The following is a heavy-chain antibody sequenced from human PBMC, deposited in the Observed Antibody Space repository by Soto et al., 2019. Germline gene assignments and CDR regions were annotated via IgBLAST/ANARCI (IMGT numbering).Heavy chain of an antibody. J-gene: IGHJ4*01. V-gene: IGHV1-69*01. CDR2: IIPLFGTA. Sequence: QVQLVQSGAAVKQPGSSVKVSCKTSVGTFSTYAIYWVRQAPGQGLEWMGAIIPLFGTADYAQKFQGRVTITADESTSRAYMELKSLRSEDTAVYYCARPKGSYSSGYYYFDYWGHGALVTVSS. D-gene: IGHD6-19*01. CDR3: ARPKGSYSSGYYYFDY. CDR1: VGTFSTYA.